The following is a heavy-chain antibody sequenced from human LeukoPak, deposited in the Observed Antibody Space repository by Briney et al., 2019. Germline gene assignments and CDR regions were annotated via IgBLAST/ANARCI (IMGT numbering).Heavy chain of an antibody. CDR2: ISAYNGNT. CDR1: GYTFTSYG. D-gene: IGHD3-22*01. CDR3: AREGVDYYDSSGLDY. Sequence: GASVKVSCKASGYTFTSYGISWVRQAPGQGLEWMGWISAYNGNTNYARKLQGRVTMTTDTSTSTAYMELRSLRSDDTAVYYCAREGVDYYDSSGLDYWGQGTLVTVSS. V-gene: IGHV1-18*01. J-gene: IGHJ4*02.